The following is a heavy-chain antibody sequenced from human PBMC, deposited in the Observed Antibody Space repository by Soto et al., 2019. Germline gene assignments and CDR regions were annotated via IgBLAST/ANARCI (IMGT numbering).Heavy chain of an antibody. CDR3: AREALVYGMGV. CDR2: ISSSSSYI. V-gene: IGHV3-21*01. J-gene: IGHJ6*02. CDR1: GFTFSSYS. Sequence: VGSLRLSCAASGFTFSSYSMNWVRQAPGKGLEWVSSISSSSSYIYYADSVKGRFTISRDNAKNSLYLQMNSLRAEDTAVYYCAREALVYGMGVWGQGTTVTVSS.